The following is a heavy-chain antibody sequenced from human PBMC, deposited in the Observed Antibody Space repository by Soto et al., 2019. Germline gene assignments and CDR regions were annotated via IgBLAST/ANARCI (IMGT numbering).Heavy chain of an antibody. D-gene: IGHD3-10*01. CDR1: GITFSNAW. CDR2: IESKSEGGTT. CDR3: TTGEGIPFDF. V-gene: IGHV3-15*04. J-gene: IGHJ4*02. Sequence: EVQLVESGGGLVKPGGSLRISCAASGITFSNAWMSWVRQAPGKGLEWVGRIESKSEGGTTDYAAPVKGRFTISRDDSKNMLYLQMNSLKTEDTAVYYCTTGEGIPFDFWGQGTLVTVSS.